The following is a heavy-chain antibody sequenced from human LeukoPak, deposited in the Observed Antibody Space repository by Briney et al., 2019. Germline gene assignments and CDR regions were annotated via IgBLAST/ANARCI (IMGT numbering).Heavy chain of an antibody. D-gene: IGHD3-10*01. Sequence: GGSVRLSCAASGFTFSSFEMNWVRQAPGKGLEWVSYISSSGRTIYYADSVKGRFIISRDNAKNALYLQMNSLRAEDTAVYYCARGLWAVRGVDYWGQGILVTVSS. CDR1: GFTFSSFE. V-gene: IGHV3-48*03. CDR3: ARGLWAVRGVDY. J-gene: IGHJ4*02. CDR2: ISSSGRTI.